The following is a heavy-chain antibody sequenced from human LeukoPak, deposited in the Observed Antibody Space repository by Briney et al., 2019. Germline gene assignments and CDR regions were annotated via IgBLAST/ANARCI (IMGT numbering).Heavy chain of an antibody. Sequence: GASVKVSCKASGGTFISYAISWVRQAPGQGLEWMGGIIPIFGTANYAQKFQGRVTITADESTSTAYMELSSLRSEDTAVYYCAVHYYDSSGCYSSFDYWGQGTLVTVSS. D-gene: IGHD3-22*01. J-gene: IGHJ4*02. V-gene: IGHV1-69*13. CDR3: AVHYYDSSGCYSSFDY. CDR1: GGTFISYA. CDR2: IIPIFGTA.